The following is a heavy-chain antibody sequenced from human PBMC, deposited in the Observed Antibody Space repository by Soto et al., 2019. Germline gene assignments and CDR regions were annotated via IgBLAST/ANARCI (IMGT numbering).Heavy chain of an antibody. D-gene: IGHD3-3*01. CDR2: INHSGST. CDR3: ARARITIFGVFIYRSSSNYYCCGMDV. V-gene: IGHV4-34*01. J-gene: IGHJ6*01. Sequence: SETLSLTCAVYGGSFSGYYWSWIRQPPGKGLEWIGEINHSGSTNYNPSLKSRVTISVDTSKNQFSLKLSSVTAADTAVYYCARARITIFGVFIYRSSSNYYCCGMDVWGQGTTVTFAS. CDR1: GGSFSGYY.